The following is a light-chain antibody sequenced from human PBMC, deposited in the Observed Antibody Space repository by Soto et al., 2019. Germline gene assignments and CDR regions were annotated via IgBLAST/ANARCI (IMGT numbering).Light chain of an antibody. CDR1: DSNIGSNS. CDR2: SNN. CDR3: AAWDDILNGPGV. Sequence: QSVLTQPPSASGTPGQRVTISCSGSDSNIGSNSVNCYQKVPGTAPKLLIYSNNQRPSGVPERFSGSRSGTSASLVISGLQAGDEADYYCAAWDDILNGPGVFGTGTKVTVL. J-gene: IGLJ1*01. V-gene: IGLV1-44*01.